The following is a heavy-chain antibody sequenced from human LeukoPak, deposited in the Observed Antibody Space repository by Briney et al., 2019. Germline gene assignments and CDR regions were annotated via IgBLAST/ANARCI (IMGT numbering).Heavy chain of an antibody. Sequence: PGGSLRLSCAASGFTFSRHWMHWVRQAPGKGLVWVSRINSDGSSTNYADSVKGRFTISRDNAKNTLYLQMNSLRAEDTAVYHCARGAVNAGFDPWGQGTLVTVSS. CDR2: INSDGSST. J-gene: IGHJ5*02. CDR1: GFTFSRHW. D-gene: IGHD4-11*01. CDR3: ARGAVNAGFDP. V-gene: IGHV3-74*01.